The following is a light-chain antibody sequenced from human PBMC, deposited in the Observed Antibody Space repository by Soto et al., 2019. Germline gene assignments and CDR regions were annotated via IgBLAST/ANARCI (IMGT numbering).Light chain of an antibody. J-gene: IGLJ3*02. CDR1: SGSIASNF. CDR2: EDN. CDR3: QSYDSSNWV. Sequence: NFMLTQPHSVSESPGKTVTISCTRSSGSIASNFVQWYQQRPGSSPTTVLYEDNQRPSGVPDRFSGSIDSSSNSASLTISGLETEDEADYYCQSYDSSNWVFGGGTQLTVL. V-gene: IGLV6-57*01.